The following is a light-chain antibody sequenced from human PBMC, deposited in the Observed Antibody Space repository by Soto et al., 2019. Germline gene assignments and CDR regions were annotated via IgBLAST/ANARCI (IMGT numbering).Light chain of an antibody. CDR1: QYISTK. CDR3: QQYGSSPPWT. Sequence: VLTQSPDSLSLSPGERATLFCRSNQYISTKLAWYQQKPGRAPRLLFSGASSRATDTPDRFSGSGSGTDFTLIISRLEAEDVAVYYCQQYGSSPPWTFGQGTKLEIK. V-gene: IGKV3-20*01. CDR2: GAS. J-gene: IGKJ1*01.